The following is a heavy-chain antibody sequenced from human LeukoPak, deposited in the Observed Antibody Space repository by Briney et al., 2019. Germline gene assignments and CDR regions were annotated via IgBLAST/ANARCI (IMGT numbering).Heavy chain of an antibody. CDR2: IYYSGST. Sequence: SETLSLTCTVSGGSISGYYWSWIRQPPGKGLEWIGYIYYSGSTNYNPSLKSRVTISVDTSKNQFSLKLSSVTAADTAVYYCARSPRDGYNQFDYWGQGTLVTVSS. V-gene: IGHV4-59*01. J-gene: IGHJ4*02. CDR3: ARSPRDGYNQFDY. D-gene: IGHD5-24*01. CDR1: GGSISGYY.